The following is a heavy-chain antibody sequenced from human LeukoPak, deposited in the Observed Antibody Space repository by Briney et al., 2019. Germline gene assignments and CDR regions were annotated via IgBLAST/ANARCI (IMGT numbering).Heavy chain of an antibody. CDR1: GFTFDDYA. CDR3: AKDRAARGRGNYFYMDV. D-gene: IGHD3-22*01. Sequence: GGSLRLSCAASGFTFDDYAMHWVRQASGKGLEWVSHITWDGGSTHYADSVEGRFTISRDNRENSLYLQMNSLRPEDTALYYCAKDRAARGRGNYFYMDVWGQGTLVTVSS. J-gene: IGHJ4*02. CDR2: ITWDGGST. V-gene: IGHV3-43D*03.